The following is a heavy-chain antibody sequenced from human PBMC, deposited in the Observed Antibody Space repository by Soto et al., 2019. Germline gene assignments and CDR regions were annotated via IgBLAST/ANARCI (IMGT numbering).Heavy chain of an antibody. D-gene: IGHD1-26*01. V-gene: IGHV3-30-3*01. CDR2: ISYDGSKR. CDR3: ARGGSYAVSYYYYGMDV. Sequence: PGGSRRLSCAASGFTFSSYGMHGGGQAPGKGLGWVAVISYDGSKRDYEDSVKGRFTISRDNSKNTLYLQMDSLRAEDTAVYYCARGGSYAVSYYYYGMDVWGQGTTVNVSS. CDR1: GFTFSSYG. J-gene: IGHJ6*02.